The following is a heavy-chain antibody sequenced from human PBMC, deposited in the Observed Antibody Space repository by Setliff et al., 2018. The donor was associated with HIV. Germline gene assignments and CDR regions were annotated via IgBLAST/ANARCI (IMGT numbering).Heavy chain of an antibody. Sequence: SETLSLTCTVSGASISLIAYYWGWVRQPPGKGLEWIGSVYYTGSTFYNPSLKSLKGRVTISVDTSKNQFSLKLISVTAADTATYFCARLGRAIDDGGSSLRLDFWGQGMLVTVSS. D-gene: IGHD2-21*01. J-gene: IGHJ4*02. CDR3: ARLGRAIDDGGSSLRLDF. CDR1: GASISLIAYY. CDR2: VYYTGST. V-gene: IGHV4-39*01.